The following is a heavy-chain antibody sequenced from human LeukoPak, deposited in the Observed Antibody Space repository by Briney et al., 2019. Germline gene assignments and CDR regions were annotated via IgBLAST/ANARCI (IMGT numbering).Heavy chain of an antibody. J-gene: IGHJ4*02. Sequence: GASVKVSCKASGYTFTSYGISWVRQAPGQGLEWMGWINPNSGGTNYAQKFQGRVTMTRDTSISTAYMELSRLRSDDTAVYYCARVAARRGDYWGQGTLVTVSS. V-gene: IGHV1-2*02. CDR3: ARVAARRGDY. D-gene: IGHD6-6*01. CDR1: GYTFTSYG. CDR2: INPNSGGT.